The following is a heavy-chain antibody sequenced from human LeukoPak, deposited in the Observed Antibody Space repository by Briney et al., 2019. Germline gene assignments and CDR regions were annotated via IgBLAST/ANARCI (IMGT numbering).Heavy chain of an antibody. CDR1: GGSISSYY. CDR2: IYYSGRT. CDR3: ARGDYGDYVN. Sequence: PSETLSLTCTVSGGSISSYYWSWIRQPPGKGLEWIGYIYYSGRTNYNPSLKSRVTISVDTSKNQFSLKLDSVTAADTAVYYCARGDYGDYVNWGQGTLATVSS. D-gene: IGHD4-17*01. J-gene: IGHJ4*02. V-gene: IGHV4-59*01.